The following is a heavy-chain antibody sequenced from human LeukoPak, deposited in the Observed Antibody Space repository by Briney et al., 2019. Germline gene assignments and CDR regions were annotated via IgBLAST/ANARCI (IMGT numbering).Heavy chain of an antibody. CDR2: INHSGST. D-gene: IGHD5-18*01. CDR3: ARRHTAMVKIDY. CDR1: GGSFSGYY. V-gene: IGHV4-34*01. J-gene: IGHJ4*02. Sequence: PSETLSLTCAVYGGSFSGYYWSWIRQPPGKGLEWIGEINHSGSTYYNPSLKSRVTISVDTSKNQFSLKLSSVTAADTAVYYCARRHTAMVKIDYWGQGTLVTVSS.